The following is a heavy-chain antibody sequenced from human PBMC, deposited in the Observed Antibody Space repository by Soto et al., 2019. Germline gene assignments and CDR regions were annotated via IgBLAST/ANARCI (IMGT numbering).Heavy chain of an antibody. CDR3: ARGSLY. Sequence: GSLRLSCAASGLTVSSNDMSWVRQAPGKGLECVSITYSAGNTYYADSVKGRFIISRDNSKNTLYLQMNSLRADDTAVYYCARGSLYWGQGTLVTVSS. CDR2: TYSAGNT. J-gene: IGHJ4*01. V-gene: IGHV3-66*01. CDR1: GLTVSSND.